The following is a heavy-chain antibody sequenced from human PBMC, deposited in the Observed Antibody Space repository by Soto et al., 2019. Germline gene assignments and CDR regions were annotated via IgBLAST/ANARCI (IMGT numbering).Heavy chain of an antibody. Sequence: GESLKISCKGSGYSFTSYWIGWVRQMPGKGLERMGIIYPGDSDTRYSPSFQGQVTISADKSISTAYLQWSSLKASDTAMYYWARHSFLAAAGTFSLYYGMDVWGQGTTVTVSS. V-gene: IGHV5-51*01. CDR1: GYSFTSYW. CDR2: IYPGDSDT. CDR3: ARHSFLAAAGTFSLYYGMDV. D-gene: IGHD6-13*01. J-gene: IGHJ6*02.